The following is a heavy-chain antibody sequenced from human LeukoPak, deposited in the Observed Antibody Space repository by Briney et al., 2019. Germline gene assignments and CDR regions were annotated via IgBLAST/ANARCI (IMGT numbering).Heavy chain of an antibody. V-gene: IGHV3-11*01. D-gene: IGHD7-27*01. J-gene: IGHJ2*01. CDR1: GFTFSDYY. Sequence: GGSLRLSCAASGFTFSDYYMSWIRQAPGKGLEWVSYISSSGSTIYYADSVKGRFTISMDNAKNSLYLQMNSLRAEDTAVYYCARESNWGYDWYFDLWGRGTLVTVSS. CDR3: ARESNWGYDWYFDL. CDR2: ISSSGSTI.